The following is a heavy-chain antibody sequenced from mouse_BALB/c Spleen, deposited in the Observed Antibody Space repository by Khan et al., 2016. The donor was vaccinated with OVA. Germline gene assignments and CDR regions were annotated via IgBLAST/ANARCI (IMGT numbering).Heavy chain of an antibody. V-gene: IGHV1-4*01. CDR2: INPSNGYT. CDR1: GYTFTSYT. J-gene: IGHJ3*01. Sequence: VRLQQSGAELARPGASVKMSCKASGYTFTSYTIHWIKLRPGQGLEWIGFINPSNGYTNYNQKFKDKATLTADKSSTTVYMQLSSLTSDDSAVYNCVRDVAYHRNDGWFAYWGQGTLVTVSA. D-gene: IGHD2-14*01. CDR3: VRDVAYHRNDGWFAY.